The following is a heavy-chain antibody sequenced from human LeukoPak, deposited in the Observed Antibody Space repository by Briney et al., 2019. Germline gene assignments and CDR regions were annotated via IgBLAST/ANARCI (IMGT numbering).Heavy chain of an antibody. CDR2: ISSSGSTI. V-gene: IGHV3-11*04. Sequence: GGSLRLSCAASGFTFSDYYMRWIRQAPGKGLEWVSYISSSGSTIYYADSVKGRFTISRDNAKNSLYLQMNSLRAEDTAVYYCANGRYSYGYKNAFDIWGRGTMVTVSS. J-gene: IGHJ3*02. CDR1: GFTFSDYY. D-gene: IGHD5-18*01. CDR3: ANGRYSYGYKNAFDI.